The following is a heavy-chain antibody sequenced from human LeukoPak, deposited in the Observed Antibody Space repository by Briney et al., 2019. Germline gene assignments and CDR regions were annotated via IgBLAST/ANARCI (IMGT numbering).Heavy chain of an antibody. J-gene: IGHJ5*02. Sequence: GESLRLSCAASGFTFSDYAMSWVRPAPGKGLEWVSTISASGGSTYYADSVKGRFTISRDNSENTLYLQMNSLRAEDTAVYYCAKSPDNSGCSNWFDPWGQGTLVTVSS. CDR1: GFTFSDYA. D-gene: IGHD3-22*01. CDR2: ISASGGST. CDR3: AKSPDNSGCSNWFDP. V-gene: IGHV3-23*01.